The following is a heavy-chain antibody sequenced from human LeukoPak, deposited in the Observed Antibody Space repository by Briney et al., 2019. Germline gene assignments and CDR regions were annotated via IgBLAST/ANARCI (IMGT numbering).Heavy chain of an antibody. D-gene: IGHD3-16*02. CDR3: ARGMGGRLGELSLRYFDL. CDR1: GYTFTSYD. V-gene: IGHV1-8*01. J-gene: IGHJ2*01. Sequence: ASVKVSCKASGYTFTSYDINWVRQATGQGLEWMGWMNPNSGNTGYAQKLQGRVTMTRNTSISTAYMELSSLRSEDTAVYYCARGMGGRLGELSLRYFDLWGRGTLVTVSS. CDR2: MNPNSGNT.